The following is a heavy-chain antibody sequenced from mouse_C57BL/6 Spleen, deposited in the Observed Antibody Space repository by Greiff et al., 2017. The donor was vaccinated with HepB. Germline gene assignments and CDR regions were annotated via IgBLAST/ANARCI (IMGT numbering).Heavy chain of an antibody. CDR3: ARKLGRDYNAMDY. J-gene: IGHJ4*01. Sequence: VQLVESGPELVKPGASVKISCKASGYAFSSSCMNWVKQRPGKGLEWIGRIYPGDGDTNYNGKFKGKATLTADKSSSTAYMQLSSLTSEDSAVYCCARKLGRDYNAMDYWGQRTSVTVSS. D-gene: IGHD4-1*01. V-gene: IGHV1-82*01. CDR2: IYPGDGDT. CDR1: GYAFSSSC.